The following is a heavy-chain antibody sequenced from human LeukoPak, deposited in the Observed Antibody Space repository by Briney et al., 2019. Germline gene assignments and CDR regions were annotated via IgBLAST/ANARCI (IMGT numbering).Heavy chain of an antibody. CDR2: ISSGSGTM. J-gene: IGHJ4*02. Sequence: GGSLRLSCAASGFTFNNYIMTWVRQAPGRGLEWVSYISSGSGTMYYADSVKGRFTISRDNAKKSLYLQMNSLRDEDTAVYYCARAVLGYSWVYDYWGQGALVTVSS. CDR1: GFTFNNYI. CDR3: ARAVLGYSWVYDY. V-gene: IGHV3-48*02. D-gene: IGHD5-18*01.